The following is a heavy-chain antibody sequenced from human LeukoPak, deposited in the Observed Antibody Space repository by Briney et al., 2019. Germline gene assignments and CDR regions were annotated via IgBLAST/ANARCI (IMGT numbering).Heavy chain of an antibody. Sequence: ASETLSLTCTVSGGSISSYYWSWIRQPPGKGLEWIGHIYYSGSTNYNPSLKSRVTISVDTSKNQFSLKLSSVTAADTAVYYCAGGLRNMGFDPWGQGTLVTVSS. V-gene: IGHV4-59*01. J-gene: IGHJ5*02. CDR2: IYYSGST. CDR3: AGGLRNMGFDP. CDR1: GGSISSYY.